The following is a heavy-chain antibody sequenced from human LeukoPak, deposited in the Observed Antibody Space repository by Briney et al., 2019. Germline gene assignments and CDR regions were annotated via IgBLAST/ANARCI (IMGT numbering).Heavy chain of an antibody. Sequence: GGSLRLSCAASGFTFDDYAMHWVRQAPGKGLEWVSGISWNSGSIGYADSVKGRFTISRDNAKNSLYLQMNSLRAEDTALYYCAKDARHYYDSGRGYYFDYWGQGTLVTVSS. D-gene: IGHD3-22*01. CDR2: ISWNSGSI. V-gene: IGHV3-9*01. CDR3: AKDARHYYDSGRGYYFDY. CDR1: GFTFDDYA. J-gene: IGHJ4*02.